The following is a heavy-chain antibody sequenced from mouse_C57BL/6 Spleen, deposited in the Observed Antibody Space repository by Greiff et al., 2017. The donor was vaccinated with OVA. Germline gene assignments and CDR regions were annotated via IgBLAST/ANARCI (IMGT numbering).Heavy chain of an antibody. CDR2: ISDGGSYT. J-gene: IGHJ2*01. V-gene: IGHV5-4*01. CDR1: GFTFSSYA. Sequence: EVQLVESGGGLVKPGGSLKLSCAASGFTFSSYAMSWVRQTPEKRLEWVATISDGGSYTYYPDNVKGRFTLSRDNAKNNLYLQMSHLKSEDTAMYYGARAQLVYLDYWGQGTTLTVSS. D-gene: IGHD4-1*02. CDR3: ARAQLVYLDY.